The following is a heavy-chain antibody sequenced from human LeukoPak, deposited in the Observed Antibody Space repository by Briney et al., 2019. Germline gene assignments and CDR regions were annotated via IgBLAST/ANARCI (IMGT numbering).Heavy chain of an antibody. CDR2: ISDSGSDT. Sequence: PGGSLRLSCTASEFTVSRNYMLWVRQAPGKGLEWVSAISDSGSDTYYADSVKGRFTISKDNSKNTLYLRMNSLRADDTAVYYCAKRVPYSSSSVYFDYWGQGTLVTVSS. J-gene: IGHJ4*02. CDR1: EFTVSRNY. V-gene: IGHV3-23*01. D-gene: IGHD6-6*01. CDR3: AKRVPYSSSSVYFDY.